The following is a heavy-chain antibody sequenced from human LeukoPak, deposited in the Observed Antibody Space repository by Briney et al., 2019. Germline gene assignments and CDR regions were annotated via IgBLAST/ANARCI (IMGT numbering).Heavy chain of an antibody. CDR2: ISAYNGST. D-gene: IGHD1-7*01. Sequence: ASVKVSCKAFGYTFTSYGISWVRQAPGQGLEWMGWISAYNGSTNYAQKLQGRVTMTTDTSTSTAYMGLRSLRSDDTAVYYCARDQGDWNYDYWGQGTLVTVSS. V-gene: IGHV1-18*01. CDR1: GYTFTSYG. CDR3: ARDQGDWNYDY. J-gene: IGHJ4*02.